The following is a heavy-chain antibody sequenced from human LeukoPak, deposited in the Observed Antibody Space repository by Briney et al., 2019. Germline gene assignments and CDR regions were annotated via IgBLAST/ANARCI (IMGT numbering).Heavy chain of an antibody. V-gene: IGHV3-21*01. J-gene: IGHJ6*03. CDR3: ARGVRRFLEWVSMDV. D-gene: IGHD3-3*01. CDR2: ISSSSSYI. Sequence: GGSLRLSCAASGFTFSSYSMNWVRQAPGKGLEWVSSISSSSSYIYYADSVKGRFTISRDNAKSSLYLQMNSLRAEDTAVYYCARGVRRFLEWVSMDVWGKGTTVTVSS. CDR1: GFTFSSYS.